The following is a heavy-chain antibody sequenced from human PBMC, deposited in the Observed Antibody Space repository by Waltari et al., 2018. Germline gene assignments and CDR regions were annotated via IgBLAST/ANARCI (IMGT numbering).Heavy chain of an antibody. J-gene: IGHJ4*02. CDR2: IHHTGSP. Sequence: QVQLQESGPGLVKPSETLSLTCTVSRGSLSVDYWSWIRQPPGKGLEWIAFIHHTGSPNANPSRASRVTISVDTSKNQFALRLSSVTAADTAVYYCAKGGASSRPFDQWGQGTLVTVSS. CDR3: AKGGASSRPFDQ. CDR1: RGSLSVDY. V-gene: IGHV4-59*01.